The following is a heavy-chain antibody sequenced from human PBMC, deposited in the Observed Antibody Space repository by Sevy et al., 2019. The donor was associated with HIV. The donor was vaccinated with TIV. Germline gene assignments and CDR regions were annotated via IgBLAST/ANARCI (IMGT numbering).Heavy chain of an antibody. CDR3: ARVGLNWNYDGMDV. CDR1: GYTFTSYA. V-gene: IGHV1-3*01. Sequence: ASVKVSCKACGYTFTSYAMHWVRQAPGQRLEWMGWINAGNGNTKYSQKFQGRVTITRDTSASTAYMELSSLRSEDTAVYYCARVGLNWNYDGMDVWGQGTTVTVSS. J-gene: IGHJ6*02. CDR2: INAGNGNT. D-gene: IGHD1-20*01.